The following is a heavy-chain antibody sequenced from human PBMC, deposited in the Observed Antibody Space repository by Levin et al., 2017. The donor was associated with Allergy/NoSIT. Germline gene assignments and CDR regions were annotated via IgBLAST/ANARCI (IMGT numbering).Heavy chain of an antibody. Sequence: PGESLKISCKGSGYPFTSYWIAWVRQMPGKGLEWMGTIYPGDSDTRYRPSFQGQVTISADKSISTAYLQWNSLKASDSAVYYCARSDCSSSSCNAESWYEPWGQGTLVTVSS. V-gene: IGHV5-51*01. CDR1: GYPFTSYW. J-gene: IGHJ5*02. CDR3: ARSDCSSSSCNAESWYEP. D-gene: IGHD2-2*01. CDR2: IYPGDSDT.